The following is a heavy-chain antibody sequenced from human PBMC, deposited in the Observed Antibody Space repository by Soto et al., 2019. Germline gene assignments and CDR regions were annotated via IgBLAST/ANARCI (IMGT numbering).Heavy chain of an antibody. Sequence: RLSCAASGFTFSSYAMSWVRQAPGKGLEWVSAISGSGGSTYYADSVKGRFTISRDNSKNTLYLQMNSLRAEDTAVYYCAKSSMSGSSWKDFDYWGQGTLVTVSS. CDR2: ISGSGGST. V-gene: IGHV3-23*01. CDR3: AKSSMSGSSWKDFDY. J-gene: IGHJ4*02. D-gene: IGHD6-13*01. CDR1: GFTFSSYA.